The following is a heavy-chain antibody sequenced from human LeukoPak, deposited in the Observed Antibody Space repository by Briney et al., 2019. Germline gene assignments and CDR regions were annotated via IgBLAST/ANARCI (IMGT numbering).Heavy chain of an antibody. J-gene: IGHJ6*03. CDR1: GFTFSSYT. CDR2: ISSASGSI. CDR3: AKDGQDFYYYYYMDV. Sequence: GGSLRLSCAASGFTFSSYTLNWVRQAPGKGLEWVSYISSASGSIYYAASVKGRFTISRDNAKNSLYLQMNSLRAEDTAVYYCAKDGQDFYYYYYMDVWGKGTTVTVSS. V-gene: IGHV3-48*04.